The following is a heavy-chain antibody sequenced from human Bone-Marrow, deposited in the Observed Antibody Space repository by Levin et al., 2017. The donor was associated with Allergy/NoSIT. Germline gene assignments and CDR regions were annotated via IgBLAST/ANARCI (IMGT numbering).Heavy chain of an antibody. Sequence: GESLKISCAASGFTFSSYWMSWVRQAPGKGLEWVANIKQDGSEKYYVDSVKGRFTISRDNAKNSLYLQMNSLRAEDTAVYYCARALTLWGSAEFFDYWGQGTLVTVSS. D-gene: IGHD3-16*01. CDR1: GFTFSSYW. V-gene: IGHV3-7*01. CDR2: IKQDGSEK. J-gene: IGHJ4*02. CDR3: ARALTLWGSAEFFDY.